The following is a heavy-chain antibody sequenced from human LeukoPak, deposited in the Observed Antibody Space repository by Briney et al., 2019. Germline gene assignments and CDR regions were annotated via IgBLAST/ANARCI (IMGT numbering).Heavy chain of an antibody. D-gene: IGHD3-22*01. V-gene: IGHV4-30-4*08. CDR2: IYYSGST. CDR3: ARGPKWLFKYYFDY. J-gene: IGHJ4*02. CDR1: GGSISSSSYY. Sequence: SETLSLTCTVSGGSISSSSYYWGWIRQPPGKGLEWIGYIYYSGSTYYNPSLKSRVTISIDTSKNQFSLKLSSVTAADTAVYYCARGPKWLFKYYFDYWGQGTLVTVSS.